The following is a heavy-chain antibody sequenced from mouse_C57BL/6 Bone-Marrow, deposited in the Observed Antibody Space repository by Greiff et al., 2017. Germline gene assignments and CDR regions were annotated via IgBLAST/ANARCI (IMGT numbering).Heavy chain of an antibody. V-gene: IGHV1-81*01. Sequence: VQLQQSGAELARPGASVKLSCKASGYTFTSYGISWVKQRTGQGLEWIGEIYPRSGNTYYNEKFKGKATLTADKSSSTAYMELRSLTSEDSAVYFCASRSSLRYGGQGTTLTVSA. CDR3: ASRSSLRY. J-gene: IGHJ2*01. CDR1: GYTFTSYG. CDR2: IYPRSGNT. D-gene: IGHD1-3*01.